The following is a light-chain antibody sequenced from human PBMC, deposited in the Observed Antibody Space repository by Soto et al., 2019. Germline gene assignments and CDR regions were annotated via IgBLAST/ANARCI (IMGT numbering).Light chain of an antibody. CDR1: HSISNF. CDR2: ASF. Sequence: DIQMTQSPSLSVSVGDKVTITCRASHSISNFLNWYQQKAGKAPTLLIYASFNLQRGVPSRFSGNGSWTDFTLTISSLEPEDFATYYCQQNYITPYTFGQGTKLEIK. J-gene: IGKJ2*01. CDR3: QQNYITPYT. V-gene: IGKV1-39*01.